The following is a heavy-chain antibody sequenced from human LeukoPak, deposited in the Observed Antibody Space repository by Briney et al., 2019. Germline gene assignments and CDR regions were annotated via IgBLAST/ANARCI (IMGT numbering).Heavy chain of an antibody. D-gene: IGHD3-10*01. CDR3: AKGAYYYGSGPDPDDAFDI. J-gene: IGHJ3*02. CDR2: ISGSGGST. V-gene: IGHV3-23*01. CDR1: GFTFSSYA. Sequence: PGGSLRLPCAASGFTFSSYAMSWVRQAPGKGLEWVSAISGSGGSTYYADSVKGRFTISRDNSKNTLYLQMNSLRAEDTAVYYCAKGAYYYGSGPDPDDAFDIWGQGTMVTVSS.